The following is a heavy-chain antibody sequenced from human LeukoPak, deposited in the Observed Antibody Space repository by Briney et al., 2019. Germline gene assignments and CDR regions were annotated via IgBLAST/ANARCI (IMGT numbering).Heavy chain of an antibody. CDR1: GGSISSGGHY. CDR2: IYHSGST. D-gene: IGHD1-26*01. V-gene: IGHV4-30-2*01. CDR3: ARSPYSGSYSDFDY. J-gene: IGHJ4*02. Sequence: SETLSLTCTVSGGSISSGGHYWGWIRQPPGKGLEWIGYIYHSGSTYYNPSLKSRVTISVDRSKNQFSLKLRSETAADTAVYYCARSPYSGSYSDFDYWGQGTLVTVSS.